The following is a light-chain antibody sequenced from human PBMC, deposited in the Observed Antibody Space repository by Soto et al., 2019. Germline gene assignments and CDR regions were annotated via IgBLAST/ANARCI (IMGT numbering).Light chain of an antibody. J-gene: IGKJ5*01. CDR3: QQRSNWPLT. CDR1: QSVSSY. Sequence: EIVLAQSPATLSLCTGERATLSCRASQSVSSYLAWYQQKPGQAPRLLIYDASNRATGIPARFSGSGSGTDFTLTISSLEPEDFAVYYCQQRSNWPLTFGQGTRLEIK. V-gene: IGKV3-11*01. CDR2: DAS.